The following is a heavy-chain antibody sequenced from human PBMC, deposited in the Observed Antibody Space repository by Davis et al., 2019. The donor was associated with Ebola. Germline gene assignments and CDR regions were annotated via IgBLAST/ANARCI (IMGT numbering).Heavy chain of an antibody. D-gene: IGHD4/OR15-4a*01. CDR1: GGSISPYY. CDR2: SYYSGST. V-gene: IGHV4-59*08. Sequence: MPSETLSLTCTVSGGSISPYYWSWIRQPPGKGLEWIGYSYYSGSTKYNLSLQGRVAISVDTSKNQFSLKLSSVTAADTAVYYCARSYGAAPFDYWGQGTLVTVSS. CDR3: ARSYGAAPFDY. J-gene: IGHJ4*02.